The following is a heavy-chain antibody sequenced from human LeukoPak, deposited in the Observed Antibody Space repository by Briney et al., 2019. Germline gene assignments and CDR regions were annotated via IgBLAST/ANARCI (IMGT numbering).Heavy chain of an antibody. CDR2: IYYSGST. V-gene: IGHV4-59*01. Sequence: SQTLSLTCTVSGGSISSYYWSWIRQPPGKGLEWIGYIYYSGSTNYNPSLKGRVTISVDTSKNQFSLKLSSVTAADTAVYYCARGLTVEYSSSPWFDYWGQGTLVTVSS. D-gene: IGHD6-6*01. J-gene: IGHJ4*02. CDR1: GGSISSYY. CDR3: ARGLTVEYSSSPWFDY.